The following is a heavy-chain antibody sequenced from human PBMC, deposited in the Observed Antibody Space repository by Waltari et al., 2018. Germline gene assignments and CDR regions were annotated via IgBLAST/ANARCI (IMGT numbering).Heavy chain of an antibody. Sequence: QVQLQESGPGLVTPSETLYLTCTVSGGSLSSYYWSWIRQPPGKGLEWIGYIYYSGSTNYNPSLKSRVTISVDTSKNQFSLKLSSVTAADTAVYYCARGGVGASWFDYWGQGTLVTVSS. CDR1: GGSLSSYY. V-gene: IGHV4-59*01. CDR3: ARGGVGASWFDY. D-gene: IGHD1-26*01. J-gene: IGHJ4*02. CDR2: IYYSGST.